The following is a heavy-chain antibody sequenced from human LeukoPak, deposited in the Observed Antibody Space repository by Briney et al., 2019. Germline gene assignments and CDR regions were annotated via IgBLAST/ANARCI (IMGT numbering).Heavy chain of an antibody. V-gene: IGHV3-23*01. CDR1: GFSFDTYA. D-gene: IGHD3-3*01. J-gene: IGHJ4*02. Sequence: GGSLRLSCAASGFSFDTYAMSWVRQAPGKGLEWVSAITTGGDVTYYADSVKGRFIVSRDNSKNTLSLQMHSLRDEDTAVYYCARVSGYYTPYFDYWGQGTLVTVSS. CDR3: ARVSGYYTPYFDY. CDR2: ITTGGDVT.